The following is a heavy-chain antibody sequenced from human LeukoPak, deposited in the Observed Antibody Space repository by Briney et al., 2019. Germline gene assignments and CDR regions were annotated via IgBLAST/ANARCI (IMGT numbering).Heavy chain of an antibody. J-gene: IGHJ3*01. V-gene: IGHV1-2*02. CDR2: INPNSGGT. Sequence: GASVKVSCKASGYTFTAYFIHWVRRAPGQGLEWMGWINPNSGGTKYAQNFQGRVTMTRDTSISTAYLDLSRLTSDDTAVYYCALHPGIVPTDFALDAWGQGTMVTVSS. CDR3: ALHPGIVPTDFALDA. D-gene: IGHD2-8*01. CDR1: GYTFTAYF.